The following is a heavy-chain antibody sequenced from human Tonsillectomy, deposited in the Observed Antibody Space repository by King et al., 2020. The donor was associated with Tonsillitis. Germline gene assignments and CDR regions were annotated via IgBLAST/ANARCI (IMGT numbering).Heavy chain of an antibody. J-gene: IGHJ6*02. CDR1: GFTFSSYA. Sequence: QLVQSGGSVVQPGRSLRLSCAASGFTFSSYAMHWVRQAPGEGLEWVAVISYDGSNKYYADSVKGRFTISRDNSKNTLYLQMSSLRAEDTAVYYCARGERGDYVYGMDVWGQGTTVTVSS. V-gene: IGHV3-30*04. D-gene: IGHD1-26*01. CDR3: ARGERGDYVYGMDV. CDR2: ISYDGSNK.